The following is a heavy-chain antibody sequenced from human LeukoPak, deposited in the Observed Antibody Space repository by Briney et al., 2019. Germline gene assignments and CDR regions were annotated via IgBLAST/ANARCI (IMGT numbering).Heavy chain of an antibody. J-gene: IGHJ5*02. D-gene: IGHD3-10*01. CDR2: INPNSGDT. V-gene: IGHV1-2*02. CDR1: GYTFTGYY. Sequence: ASVKVSCKASGYTFTGYYIHWVRQAPGQGLEWMGWINPNSGDTNYAQKFQGRVTMTEDTSTDTAYMELSSLRSEDTAVYYCATDRRFGELKWVFDPWGQGTLVTVSS. CDR3: ATDRRFGELKWVFDP.